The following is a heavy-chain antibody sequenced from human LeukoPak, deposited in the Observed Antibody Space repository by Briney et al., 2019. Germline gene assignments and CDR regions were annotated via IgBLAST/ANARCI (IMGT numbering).Heavy chain of an antibody. J-gene: IGHJ6*02. CDR3: AKGLDYHGSGSYRDYYYYYGTDA. D-gene: IGHD3-10*01. CDR2: FNPAGGRT. V-gene: IGHV1-46*01. Sequence: ASVKVSCKASANTFTDFYMHWVRQAPGQGLEWMGIFNPAGGRTSFAQKFQGRVTITRDTSTNTLYMELSSLRSEDTAVYYCAKGLDYHGSGSYRDYYYYYGTDAWGHGTTVTVSS. CDR1: ANTFTDFY.